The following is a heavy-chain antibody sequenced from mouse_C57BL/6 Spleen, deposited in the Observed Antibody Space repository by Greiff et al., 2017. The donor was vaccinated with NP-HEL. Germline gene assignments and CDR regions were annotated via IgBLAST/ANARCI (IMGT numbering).Heavy chain of an antibody. CDR1: GFNIKDDY. V-gene: IGHV14-4*01. Sequence: EVKLMESGAELVRPGASVKLSCTASGFNIKDDYMHWVKQRPEQGLEWIGWIDPENGDTEYASKFQGKATITADTSSNTAYLQLSSLTSEDTAVYYCTTRPTGAMDYWGQGTSVTVSS. CDR2: IDPENGDT. CDR3: TTRPTGAMDY. J-gene: IGHJ4*01.